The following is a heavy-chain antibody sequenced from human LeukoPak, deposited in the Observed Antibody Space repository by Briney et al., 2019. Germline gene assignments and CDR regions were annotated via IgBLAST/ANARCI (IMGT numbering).Heavy chain of an antibody. Sequence: SETLSLTCTVSGGSISSSSYYLGWIRQPPGKGLEWIVSIYYSGSTYYNSSLKSRVTISVDTSKNQFSLKLSSVTAADTAVYYCARHWFQQLAFRMDYYYGMDVWGQGTTVTVSS. V-gene: IGHV4-39*01. CDR1: GGSISSSSYY. D-gene: IGHD6-6*01. J-gene: IGHJ6*02. CDR3: ARHWFQQLAFRMDYYYGMDV. CDR2: IYYSGST.